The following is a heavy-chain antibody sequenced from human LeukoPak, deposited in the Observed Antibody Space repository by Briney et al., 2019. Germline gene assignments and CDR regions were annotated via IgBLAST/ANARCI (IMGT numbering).Heavy chain of an antibody. CDR2: IKQDGSEK. Sequence: PGGSLRLSCAASGFTFSSYWMSWVRQAPGKGLEWVANIKQDGSEKYYVDSVKGRFTISRDNAKNSLYLQMNSLRAEDTAVYYCARVPGSSWYENAIDIWGQGTMVTVSS. V-gene: IGHV3-7*01. CDR1: GFTFSSYW. D-gene: IGHD6-13*01. CDR3: ARVPGSSWYENAIDI. J-gene: IGHJ3*02.